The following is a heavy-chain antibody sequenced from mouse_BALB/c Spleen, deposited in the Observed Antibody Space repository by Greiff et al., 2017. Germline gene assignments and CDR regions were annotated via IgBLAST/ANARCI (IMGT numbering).Heavy chain of an antibody. V-gene: IGHV1-5*01. CDR2: IYPGNSDT. D-gene: IGHD1-1*01. CDR1: GYSFTSYW. J-gene: IGHJ4*01. Sequence: VQLQQSGTVLARPGASVKMSCKASGYSFTSYWMHWVKQRPGQGLEWIGAIYPGNSDTSYNQKFKGKAKLTAVTSASTAYMELSSLTNEDSAVYYCTRFDYYGSSYVGAMDYWGQGTSVTVSS. CDR3: TRFDYYGSSYVGAMDY.